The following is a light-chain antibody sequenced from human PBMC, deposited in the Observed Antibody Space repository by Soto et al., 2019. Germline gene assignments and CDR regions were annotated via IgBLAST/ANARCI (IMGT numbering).Light chain of an antibody. Sequence: QSALTQPPSASGSPGQSVTLSCTGTSSDVGGYNYVYWYQQHPGKAPKLMIYEVTKRPSGVPDRFSGSKSGNTASLTVSGLQAEDEADYYCSSYADSNSYVFGTGTKLTVL. CDR3: SSYADSNSYV. CDR2: EVT. V-gene: IGLV2-8*01. J-gene: IGLJ1*01. CDR1: SSDVGGYNY.